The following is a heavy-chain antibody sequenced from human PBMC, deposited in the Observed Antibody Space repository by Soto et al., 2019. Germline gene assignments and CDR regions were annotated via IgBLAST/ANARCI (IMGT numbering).Heavy chain of an antibody. D-gene: IGHD3-10*01. CDR2: IWYDGSNK. V-gene: IGHV3-33*01. J-gene: IGHJ4*02. CDR1: GFTFSSYG. Sequence: QVQLVESGGGVVQPGRSLRLSCAASGFTFSSYGMHWVRQAPGKGLEWVAVIWYDGSNKYYADSVKGRFTISRDNSKNTLYLQMNSLRAEDTAVYYCARGGVVYGSGSYHDYWGQGTLVTVSS. CDR3: ARGGVVYGSGSYHDY.